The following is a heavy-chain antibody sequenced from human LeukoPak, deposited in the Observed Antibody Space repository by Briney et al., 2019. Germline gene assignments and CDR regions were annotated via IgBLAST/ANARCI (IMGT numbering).Heavy chain of an antibody. CDR2: ISYDGSNK. J-gene: IGHJ5*02. V-gene: IGHV3-30-3*01. CDR1: GFTFSSYA. Sequence: PGRSLRLSCAASGFTFSSYAMHWVRQAPGKGLEWVAVISYDGSNKYYADSVKGRFTISRDNAKNSLYLQMNSLRAEDTALYYCAKDHSQARYSITWKFDPWGQGTLVTVSS. CDR3: AKDHSQARYSITWKFDP. D-gene: IGHD6-13*01.